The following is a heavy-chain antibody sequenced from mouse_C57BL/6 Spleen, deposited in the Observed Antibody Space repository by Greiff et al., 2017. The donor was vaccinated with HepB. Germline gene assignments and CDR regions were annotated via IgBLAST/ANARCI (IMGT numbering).Heavy chain of an antibody. CDR2: IYYSGTI. D-gene: IGHD1-2*01. J-gene: IGHJ1*03. CDR1: GISITTGNYR. V-gene: IGHV3-5*01. CDR3: ARERAAGYYWYFDV. Sequence: EVQLQESGPGLVKPSQTVFLTCTVTGISITTGNYRWSWIRQFPGNKLEWIGYIYYSGTITYNPSLTSRTTITRDTPKNQFFLEMNSLTAEETATSSCARERAAGYYWYFDVWGTGTTVTVSA.